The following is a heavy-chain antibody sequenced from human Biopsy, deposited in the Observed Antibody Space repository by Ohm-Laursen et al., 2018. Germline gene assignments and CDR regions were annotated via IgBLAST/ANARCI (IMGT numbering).Heavy chain of an antibody. D-gene: IGHD3-3*01. CDR2: ISPYNGDT. CDR3: ARDRWPHVTLLGLAVFDF. V-gene: IGHV1-18*01. CDR1: GYTFTNYG. Sequence: ASVKVSCKASGYTFTNYGISWVRRAPGQGLEWMGWISPYNGDTDYAQKLQGRVTMTTDTSTSTAYMDLRSLRSDDTAVYYCARDRWPHVTLLGLAVFDFWGQGTLVIVSS. J-gene: IGHJ4*02.